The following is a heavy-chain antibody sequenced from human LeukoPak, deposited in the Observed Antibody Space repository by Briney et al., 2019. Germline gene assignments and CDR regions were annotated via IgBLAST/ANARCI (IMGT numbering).Heavy chain of an antibody. Sequence: ASVKVTCKTSGYTFTSCYVHWVRQAPGQGLEWMGTINPGGGSTSYAQKFQGRITVTRDASTSTVYMELSGLISEDTAIYYCARDLGSGWYTVDYWGQETLVTVSS. J-gene: IGHJ4*02. CDR3: ARDLGSGWYTVDY. CDR2: INPGGGST. D-gene: IGHD6-19*01. CDR1: GYTFTSCY. V-gene: IGHV1-46*01.